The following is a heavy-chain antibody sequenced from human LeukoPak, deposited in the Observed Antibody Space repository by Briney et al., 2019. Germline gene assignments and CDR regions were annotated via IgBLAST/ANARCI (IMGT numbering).Heavy chain of an antibody. CDR1: GGSISSGGYY. J-gene: IGHJ6*02. D-gene: IGHD3-22*01. Sequence: KSSETLSLTCTVSGGSISSGGYYWSWIRQPPGKGLEWIGEINHSGSTNYNPSLKSRVTISVDTSKNQFSLKLSSVTAADTAVYYCARGGSNYYDSSGYYLKYYYYYGMDVWGQGTTVTVSS. CDR2: INHSGST. V-gene: IGHV4-39*07. CDR3: ARGGSNYYDSSGYYLKYYYYYGMDV.